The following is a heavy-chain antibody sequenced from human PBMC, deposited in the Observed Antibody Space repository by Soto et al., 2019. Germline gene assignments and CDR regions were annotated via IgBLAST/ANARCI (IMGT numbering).Heavy chain of an antibody. CDR3: ATTPHYYDSSGYYLYFQH. J-gene: IGHJ1*01. CDR2: TYHSGNP. V-gene: IGHV4-30-2*05. D-gene: IGHD3-22*01. CDR1: GDTISTGGYT. Sequence: PSETLSLTCDVSGDTISTGGYTWAWIRQPPGKALEWIGHTYHSGNPYCNPPLKSRVTISVDTSKNQFSLKLSSVTAADTAVYYCATTPHYYDSSGYYLYFQHWGQGTLVTVSS.